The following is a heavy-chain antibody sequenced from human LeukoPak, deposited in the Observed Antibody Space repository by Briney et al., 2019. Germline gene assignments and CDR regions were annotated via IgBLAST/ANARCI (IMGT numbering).Heavy chain of an antibody. J-gene: IGHJ4*02. D-gene: IGHD3-10*01. CDR1: GYTFTGYY. Sequence: VASVKVSCKASGYTFTGYYMHWVRQAPGQGLEWMGWINPNSGGTNYAQKFQGRVTMTRDTSISTAYMELSRLRSDDTAVYYCARDLLGWFGELLYWWGQGTLVTVSS. CDR3: ARDLLGWFGELLYW. V-gene: IGHV1-2*02. CDR2: INPNSGGT.